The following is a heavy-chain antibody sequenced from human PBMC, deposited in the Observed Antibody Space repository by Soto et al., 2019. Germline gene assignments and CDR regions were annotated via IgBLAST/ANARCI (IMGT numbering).Heavy chain of an antibody. CDR3: ARHAYYDFWSGYDPRTVVNYYYGMDV. CDR2: ISGSGGST. CDR1: GFTFSSYA. J-gene: IGHJ6*02. Sequence: GGSLRLSCAASGFTFSSYAMSWVRQAPGKGLEWVSAISGSGGSTYYADSVKGRFTISRDNSKNTLYLQMNSLRAEDTAVYYCARHAYYDFWSGYDPRTVVNYYYGMDVWGQGNTVTVSS. V-gene: IGHV3-23*01. D-gene: IGHD3-3*01.